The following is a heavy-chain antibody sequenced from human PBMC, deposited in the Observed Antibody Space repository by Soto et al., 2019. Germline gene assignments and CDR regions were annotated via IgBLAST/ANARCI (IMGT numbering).Heavy chain of an antibody. CDR2: IKSKTDGGTT. V-gene: IGHV3-15*01. CDR1: GFTFSSYA. Sequence: GGSLRLSCAASGFTFSSYAMSWVRQAPGKGLEWVGRIKSKTDGGTTDYAAPVKGRFTISRDDSKNTLYLQMNSLKTEDTAVYYCTTEELLPYFDYWGQGTLVTVSS. CDR3: TTEELLPYFDY. J-gene: IGHJ4*02. D-gene: IGHD1-7*01.